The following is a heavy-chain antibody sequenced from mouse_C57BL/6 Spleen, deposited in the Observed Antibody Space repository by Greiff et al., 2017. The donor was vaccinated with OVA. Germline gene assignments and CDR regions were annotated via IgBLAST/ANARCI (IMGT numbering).Heavy chain of an antibody. V-gene: IGHV2-9-1*01. D-gene: IGHD2-13*01. Sequence: QVQLKESGPGLVAPSQSLYITCTVSGFSLTSYAISWVRQPPGKGLEWLGAIWPGGGANYNSALKSSLSISTDNSKSQVFLKMNSLQTDDTARYYCASSGDYPSVDVEVWGTGTTVTVSS. CDR1: GFSLTSYA. CDR2: IWPGGGA. J-gene: IGHJ1*03. CDR3: ASSGDYPSVDVEV.